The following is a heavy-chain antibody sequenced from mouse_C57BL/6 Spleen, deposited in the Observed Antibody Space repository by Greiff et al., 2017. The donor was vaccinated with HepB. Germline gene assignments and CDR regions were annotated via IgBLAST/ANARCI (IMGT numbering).Heavy chain of an antibody. J-gene: IGHJ2*01. D-gene: IGHD1-2*01. Sequence: EVKLMESEGGLVQPGSSMKLSCTASGFTFSDYYMAWVRQVPEKGLEWVANINYDGSSTYYLDSLKSRFIISRDNAKNILYLQMSSLKSEDTATYYCAREITTAFDYWGQGTTLTVSS. CDR1: GFTFSDYY. CDR2: INYDGSST. CDR3: AREITTAFDY. V-gene: IGHV5-16*01.